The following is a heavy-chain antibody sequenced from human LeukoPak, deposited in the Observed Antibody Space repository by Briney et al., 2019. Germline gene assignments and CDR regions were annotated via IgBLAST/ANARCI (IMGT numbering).Heavy chain of an antibody. CDR1: GGTFSSYA. Sequence: SVKVSCKASGGTFSSYAISWVRQAPGQGLEWMGRIIPILGIANYAQKFQGRVTITADKSTSTAYMELSSLRSEDTAVYYCARDRSSTVATPKEIDYGDYEFDYWGQGTLVTVSS. J-gene: IGHJ4*02. D-gene: IGHD4-17*01. CDR2: IIPILGIA. V-gene: IGHV1-69*04. CDR3: ARDRSSTVATPKEIDYGDYEFDY.